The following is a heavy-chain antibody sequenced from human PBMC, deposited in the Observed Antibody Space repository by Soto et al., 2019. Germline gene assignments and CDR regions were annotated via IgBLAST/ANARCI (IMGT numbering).Heavy chain of an antibody. Sequence: QVQLVESGGGVVQPGRSLRLSCAASGFTLSDYSMHWVRQAPGKGLEWVAVISYDGSIKYYADSVKGRFTISRDNSENTLYLQMNSLRAEDTAVYYCARDRKDIVATVLDYWGQGTLVTVSS. CDR1: GFTLSDYS. CDR3: ARDRKDIVATVLDY. D-gene: IGHD5-12*01. CDR2: ISYDGSIK. J-gene: IGHJ4*02. V-gene: IGHV3-30-3*01.